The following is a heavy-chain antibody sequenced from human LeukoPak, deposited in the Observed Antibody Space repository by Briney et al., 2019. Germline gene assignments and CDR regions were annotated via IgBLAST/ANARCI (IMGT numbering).Heavy chain of an antibody. CDR2: IRSKANSYAT. Sequence: GGSLRLSCAASGFTFSGSAMHWVRQASGKGLEWVGRIRSKANSYATAYAASVKGRFTISRDDSKNTAYLQMNSLKTEDTAVYYCARTSSAVNTKGLDSWGQGTLVTVSS. J-gene: IGHJ4*02. CDR1: GFTFSGSA. V-gene: IGHV3-73*01. D-gene: IGHD6-13*01. CDR3: ARTSSAVNTKGLDS.